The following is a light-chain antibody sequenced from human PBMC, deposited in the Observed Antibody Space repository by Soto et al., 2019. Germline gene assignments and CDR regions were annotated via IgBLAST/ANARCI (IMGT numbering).Light chain of an antibody. V-gene: IGLV3-21*04. Sequence: SYELTQPPSVSVAPGKTARITCGGNNIGSKSVHWYQQKPGQAPVLVIYYDSDRPSGIPERFSGSNSGNTATLTISMVEAGDEADYCCLGGDSRGDHVVFGGGTQLTVL. CDR1: NIGSKS. CDR3: LGGDSRGDHVV. J-gene: IGLJ2*01. CDR2: YDS.